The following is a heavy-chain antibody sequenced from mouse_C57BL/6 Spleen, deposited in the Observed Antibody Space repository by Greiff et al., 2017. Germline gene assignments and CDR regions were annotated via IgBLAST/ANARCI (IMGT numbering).Heavy chain of an antibody. CDR1: GYAFSSSW. J-gene: IGHJ3*01. V-gene: IGHV1-82*01. CDR3: ARWPYSNYEGVFAY. CDR2: IYPGDGDT. D-gene: IGHD2-5*01. Sequence: QVQLQQSGPELVKPGASVKISCKASGYAFSSSWMNWVKQRPGKGLEWIGRIYPGDGDTNYNGKFKGKATLTADKSSSTAYMQLSSLTSEDSAVYFCARWPYSNYEGVFAYWGQGTLVTVSA.